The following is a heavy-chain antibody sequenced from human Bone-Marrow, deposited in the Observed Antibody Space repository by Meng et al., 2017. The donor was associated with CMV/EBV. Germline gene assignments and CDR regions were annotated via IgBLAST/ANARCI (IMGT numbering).Heavy chain of an antibody. J-gene: IGHJ6*02. CDR3: ARDRVARYDFWSGYYEGGVGDGMDV. CDR1: GGTFSSYA. Sequence: SVKVSCKASGGTFSSYAISWVRQAPGQGLEWMGGIIPIFGTANYAQKFQGRVTITTDESTSTVYMELSSLRSEDTAVYYCARDRVARYDFWSGYYEGGVGDGMDVWGQGTTVTVSS. D-gene: IGHD3-3*01. V-gene: IGHV1-69*05. CDR2: IIPIFGTA.